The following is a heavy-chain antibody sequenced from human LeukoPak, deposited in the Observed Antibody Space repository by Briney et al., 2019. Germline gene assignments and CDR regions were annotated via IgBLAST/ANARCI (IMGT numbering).Heavy chain of an antibody. CDR2: IYYSGST. Sequence: SETLSLTCTVSGGSINTGDFYWSWIRQPPGKGLEWIGYIYYSGSTSYSPPLKSRVTISLDTSKNQFSLKLSSVTAADTAVYYCARAQGGGSFDYWGQGTLVTVSS. CDR1: GGSINTGDFY. D-gene: IGHD3-16*01. V-gene: IGHV4-30-4*02. J-gene: IGHJ4*02. CDR3: ARAQGGGSFDY.